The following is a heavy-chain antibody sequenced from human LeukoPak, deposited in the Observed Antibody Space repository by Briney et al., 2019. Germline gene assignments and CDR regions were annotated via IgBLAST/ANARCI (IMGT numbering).Heavy chain of an antibody. J-gene: IGHJ3*02. D-gene: IGHD3-22*01. V-gene: IGHV1-2*06. Sequence: ASVKVSCKASGYTFTGYYMHWVRQAPGQGLEWMGRINPNSGGTNYAQKFQGRVTMTRDTSISTAYMELSRLRSHDTAVYYCARLDYYDSSGYYHADDAFDIWGQGTMVTVPS. CDR3: ARLDYYDSSGYYHADDAFDI. CDR2: INPNSGGT. CDR1: GYTFTGYY.